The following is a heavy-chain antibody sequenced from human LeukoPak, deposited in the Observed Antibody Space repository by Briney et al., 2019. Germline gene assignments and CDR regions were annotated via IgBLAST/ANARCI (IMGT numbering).Heavy chain of an antibody. CDR1: GFTVSSNY. CDR3: ASAGDSSEIDY. V-gene: IGHV3-74*01. D-gene: IGHD5-18*01. CDR2: INRDGSST. J-gene: IGHJ4*02. Sequence: QTGGSLRLSCAASGFTVSSNYMSWVRQAPGKGLVWPSRINRDGSSTTYADSVKGRFTISRDNAKNTLYLQMYSLRTEDTAVYYCASAGDSSEIDYWGQGSLVTVSS.